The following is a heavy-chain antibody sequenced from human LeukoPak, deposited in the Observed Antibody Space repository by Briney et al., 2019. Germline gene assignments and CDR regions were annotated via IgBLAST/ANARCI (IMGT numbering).Heavy chain of an antibody. J-gene: IGHJ4*02. CDR3: ARGGMSIAAAGIFDY. CDR1: GFTFSSYG. Sequence: GSLRLSCAASGFTFSSYGMSWVRQPPGKGLEWIGEINHSGSTNYNPSLKSRVTISVDTSKNQFSLKLSSVTAADTAVYYCARGGMSIAAAGIFDYWGQGTLVTVSS. D-gene: IGHD6-13*01. CDR2: INHSGST. V-gene: IGHV4-34*01.